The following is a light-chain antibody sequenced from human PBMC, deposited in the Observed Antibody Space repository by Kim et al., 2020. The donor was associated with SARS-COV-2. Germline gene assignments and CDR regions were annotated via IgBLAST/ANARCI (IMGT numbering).Light chain of an antibody. Sequence: GQRATISCSGSSSNKGSNFVYWYQQLPGTAPKHLIYRNNQRPSGVPDRFSGSESGTSASLAISGLRSEDEADYSCAAWDDSLSGVVFGGGTQLTVL. V-gene: IGLV1-47*01. CDR1: SSNKGSNF. CDR2: RNN. CDR3: AAWDDSLSGVV. J-gene: IGLJ2*01.